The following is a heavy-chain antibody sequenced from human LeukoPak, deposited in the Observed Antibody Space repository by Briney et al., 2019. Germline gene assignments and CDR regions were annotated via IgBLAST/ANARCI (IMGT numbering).Heavy chain of an antibody. V-gene: IGHV3-21*01. CDR2: ISSSSSYI. D-gene: IGHD5-18*01. Sequence: GGSLRLSCAASGFTFSSYSMNWVRQAPGKGLEWVSSISSSSSYIYYADSVKGRFTISRDNAKNSLYLQMNSLRAEDTAVYYCARNSALYSYGFYYYYYGMDVWGQGTTVTVSS. J-gene: IGHJ6*02. CDR1: GFTFSSYS. CDR3: ARNSALYSYGFYYYYYGMDV.